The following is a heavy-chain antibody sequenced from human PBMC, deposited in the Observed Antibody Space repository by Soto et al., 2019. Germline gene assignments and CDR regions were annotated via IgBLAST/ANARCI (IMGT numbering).Heavy chain of an antibody. D-gene: IGHD3-3*01. CDR2: IVVGSGNT. CDR3: HSGVLRFLDPGAFDI. Sequence: AAVKVSCKASGFTFTSAAVRWVRQARGQRLEWIGWIVVGSGNTNYAQKFQERVTITRDMSISTAYMELSSLRSEDTAVYYCHSGVLRFLDPGAFDIWGQGTMVTVS. J-gene: IGHJ3*02. V-gene: IGHV1-58*01. CDR1: GFTFTSAA.